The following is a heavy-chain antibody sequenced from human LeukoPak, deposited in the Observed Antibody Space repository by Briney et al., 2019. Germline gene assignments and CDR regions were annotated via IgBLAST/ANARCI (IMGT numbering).Heavy chain of an antibody. D-gene: IGHD5-24*01. CDR2: INEDGSVT. V-gene: IGHV3-7*01. J-gene: IGHJ4*02. Sequence: GGSPRLSCVVSGISFSGSWMTWVRQAPGRGLESVANINEDGSVTYFVDSVKGRFAISRDNANNSVFLQLKSLRAEDTAVYYCATGRLQPAHWGQGTLVTVSS. CDR1: GISFSGSW. CDR3: ATGRLQPAH.